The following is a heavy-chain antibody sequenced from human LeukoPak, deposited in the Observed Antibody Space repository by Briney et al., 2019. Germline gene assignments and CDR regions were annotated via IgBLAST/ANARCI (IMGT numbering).Heavy chain of an antibody. J-gene: IGHJ4*02. CDR2: IHNSGST. V-gene: IGHV4-59*01. CDR1: GGSISGYY. CDR3: VREGYDSSGYYLDS. Sequence: SKTLSLTCTVSGGSISGYYWSWFRQPPGKGLEWFGWIHNSGSTENNSSLKSRVTMSVDTSKNQISLRLYSVTAADTAVYYCVREGYDSSGYYLDSWGQGTLVTVSS. D-gene: IGHD3-22*01.